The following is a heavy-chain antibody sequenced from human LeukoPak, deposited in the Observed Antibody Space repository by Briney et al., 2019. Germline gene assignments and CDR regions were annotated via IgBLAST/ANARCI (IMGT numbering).Heavy chain of an antibody. V-gene: IGHV1-24*01. CDR3: ASIDLDS. CDR1: GYTLTELS. CDR2: EDGEA. Sequence: ASVKVSCKVSGYTLTELSIHWVRQAPGKGLEWMGGEDGEAIYAQKLQGRVTMTEDTSTDTAYMDLSSLRSEDTAVYYCASIDLDSWGQGTLVTVSS. J-gene: IGHJ4*02. D-gene: IGHD3-22*01.